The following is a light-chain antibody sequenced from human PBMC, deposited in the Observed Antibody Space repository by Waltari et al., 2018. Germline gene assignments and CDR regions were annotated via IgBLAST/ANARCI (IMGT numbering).Light chain of an antibody. Sequence: IVMTQSPATLSVFPGERATISCRASQRISSNLAWYQQKPCQAPRLLIYGASTRATGIPDRFTGSGSGIEFTLTINSLQSEDFAVYYCQQYNNWPPDPTFGQGTKVEIK. CDR1: QRISSN. V-gene: IGKV3D-15*01. CDR2: GAS. J-gene: IGKJ1*01. CDR3: QQYNNWPPDPT.